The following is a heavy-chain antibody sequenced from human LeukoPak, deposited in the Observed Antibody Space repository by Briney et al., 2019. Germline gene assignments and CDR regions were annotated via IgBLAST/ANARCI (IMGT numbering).Heavy chain of an antibody. Sequence: PSETLSLTCTVFGDSITTDDYYWHWIRQSPGKGLEWIGYISEIGTTYYNPSLESRVTISVDRSKNQFSLKLSSVTAADTAVYYCARAGHSKGFYYYYYMDVWGKGTTVTVSS. V-gene: IGHV4-30-2*06. J-gene: IGHJ6*03. CDR2: ISEIGTT. CDR3: ARAGHSKGFYYYYYMDV. D-gene: IGHD4-11*01. CDR1: GDSITTDDYY.